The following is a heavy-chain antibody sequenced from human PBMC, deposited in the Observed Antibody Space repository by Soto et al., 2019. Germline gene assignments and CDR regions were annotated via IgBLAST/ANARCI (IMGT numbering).Heavy chain of an antibody. D-gene: IGHD3-22*01. Sequence: ASVKVSCKVSGYTLTELSMHWVRQAPGEGLEWMGGFDPEDGETIYAQKFQGRVTMTEDTSTDTAYMELSSLRSEDTAAYYCASVALASYYYDSSGQFDYWGQGTLVTVSS. CDR2: FDPEDGET. CDR3: ASVALASYYYDSSGQFDY. V-gene: IGHV1-24*01. J-gene: IGHJ4*02. CDR1: GYTLTELS.